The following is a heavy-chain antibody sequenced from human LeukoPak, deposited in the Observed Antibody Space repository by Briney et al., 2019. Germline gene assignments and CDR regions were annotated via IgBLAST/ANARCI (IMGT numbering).Heavy chain of an antibody. CDR3: AKGAAYSTTGRPYYFDY. J-gene: IGHJ4*02. Sequence: GASLRLSCVASGFTFTKYDMHWVRQPPGKSLQWVSSIGTSGDAYSLDSVEGRFTISREDATDSLHLQMSSLRAEDTAVYYCAKGAAYSTTGRPYYFDYWGQGILVTVSS. CDR1: GFTFTKYD. D-gene: IGHD2/OR15-2a*01. V-gene: IGHV3-13*01. CDR2: IGTSGDA.